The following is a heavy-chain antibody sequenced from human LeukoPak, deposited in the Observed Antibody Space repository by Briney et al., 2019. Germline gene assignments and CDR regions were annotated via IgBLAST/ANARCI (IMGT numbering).Heavy chain of an antibody. V-gene: IGHV3-21*05. CDR2: ISSTTSYT. J-gene: IGHJ3*02. Sequence: GGSLRLSCAASGFIFSQYSMNWVRQAPGKGLEYVSYISSTTSYTNYADSVKGRFTISRDNAKNSLYLQMNSLRAEDTAVYYCARAFRGAEPMNAFDIWGQGTMVTVSS. CDR3: ARAFRGAEPMNAFDI. D-gene: IGHD1-14*01. CDR1: GFIFSQYS.